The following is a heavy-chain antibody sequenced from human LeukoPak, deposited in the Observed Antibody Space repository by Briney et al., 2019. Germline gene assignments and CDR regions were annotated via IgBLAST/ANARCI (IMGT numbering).Heavy chain of an antibody. Sequence: TGGSLRLSCAASGFTFSDYYMSWIRQAPGKGLEWVSYISSSGSTIYYADSVKGRFTISRDNAKNSLYLQMNSLRAEDTAVYYCARAEYYDFWSGYPFDYWGQGTLVTVSS. CDR2: ISSSGSTI. CDR3: ARAEYYDFWSGYPFDY. V-gene: IGHV3-11*04. D-gene: IGHD3-3*01. J-gene: IGHJ4*02. CDR1: GFTFSDYY.